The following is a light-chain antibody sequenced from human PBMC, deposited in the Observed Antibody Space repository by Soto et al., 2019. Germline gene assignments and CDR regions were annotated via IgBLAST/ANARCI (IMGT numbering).Light chain of an antibody. CDR3: QQYYSYPRT. V-gene: IGKV1-8*01. CDR2: AAS. CDR1: QGISSY. J-gene: IGKJ1*01. Sequence: AIRMTQSPSSFSASTGDRVTITCRASQGISSYLAWYQQKPGQAPKLLIYAASTLQSGVPSRFSGSGSGTDFTLTISCLQSEDFAIYYCQQYYSYPRTFGQGTKVEIK.